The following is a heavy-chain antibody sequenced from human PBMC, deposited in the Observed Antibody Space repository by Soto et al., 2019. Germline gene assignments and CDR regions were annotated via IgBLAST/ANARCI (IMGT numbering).Heavy chain of an antibody. V-gene: IGHV5-51*01. CDR3: ARNKENVDTAAMDYYYGMDV. CDR2: IYPGDSDT. CDR1: GYSFTSYW. D-gene: IGHD5-18*01. J-gene: IGHJ6*02. Sequence: PGESLKISCKGSGYSFTSYWIGWVRQMPGKGLEWMGIIYPGDSDTRYSPSFQGQVTISADKSISTAYLQWSSLKASDTAMYYCARNKENVDTAAMDYYYGMDVWGQGTTVTVSS.